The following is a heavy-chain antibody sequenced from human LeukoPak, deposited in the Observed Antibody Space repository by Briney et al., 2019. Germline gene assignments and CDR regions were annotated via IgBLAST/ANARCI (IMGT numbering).Heavy chain of an antibody. CDR1: GFTFSSYA. CDR3: ARPDGDFDY. CDR2: ISYDGSNK. Sequence: PGGSLRLSCAASGFTFSSYAMHWVRQAPGKGLEWVAVISYDGSNKYYADSVKGRFTISRDNSKNTLYLQMNSLRAEDTAVYYCARPDGDFDYWGQGPWSPSPQ. V-gene: IGHV3-30-3*01. J-gene: IGHJ4*02.